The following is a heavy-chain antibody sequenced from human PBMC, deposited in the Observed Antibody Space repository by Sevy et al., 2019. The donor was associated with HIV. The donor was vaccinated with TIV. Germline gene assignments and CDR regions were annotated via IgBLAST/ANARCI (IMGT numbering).Heavy chain of an antibody. CDR1: GGSISAYH. V-gene: IGHV4-59*01. Sequence: SETLSLTCTVSGGSISAYHWSWIRQPPGKGLEWIGYIHYTGSTKYNPSLESRVTISVDTSKNQFSLKLSSVTAADTAVYYCARAPPVRSGDDSLNWFAPWGQGTPVTVSS. CDR3: ARAPPVRSGDDSLNWFAP. D-gene: IGHD5-12*01. J-gene: IGHJ5*02. CDR2: IHYTGST.